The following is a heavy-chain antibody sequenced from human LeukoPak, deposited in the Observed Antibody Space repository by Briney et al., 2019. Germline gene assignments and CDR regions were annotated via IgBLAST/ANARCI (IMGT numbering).Heavy chain of an antibody. V-gene: IGHV3-15*01. D-gene: IGHD3-10*01. CDR2: IKSKTDGGTT. CDR1: GFTFSNAW. CDR3: GGGPAYYYGSGSPTPLDY. Sequence: GGSLRLSCAASGFTFSNAWMSWVRQAPGKGLEWVGRIKSKTDGGTTDYAAPVKGRFTISRDDSKNTLYLQMNSLKTEDTAVYYCGGGPAYYYGSGSPTPLDYWGQGTLVTVSS. J-gene: IGHJ4*02.